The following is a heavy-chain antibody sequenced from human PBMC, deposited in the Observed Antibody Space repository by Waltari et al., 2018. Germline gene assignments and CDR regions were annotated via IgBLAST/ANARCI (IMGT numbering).Heavy chain of an antibody. CDR2: IKQEGSEK. V-gene: IGHV3-7*01. J-gene: IGHJ4*02. CDR1: GFTFSSYW. D-gene: IGHD6-13*01. Sequence: EVQLVESGGGLVQPGGSLRLSCAASGFTFSSYWMSWVRQAPGKGLEWVANIKQEGSEKYYVDSVKGRFTISRDNAKNALYLQMNSLRAEDTAVYYCATTSIAAAGKDYWGQGTLVTVSS. CDR3: ATTSIAAAGKDY.